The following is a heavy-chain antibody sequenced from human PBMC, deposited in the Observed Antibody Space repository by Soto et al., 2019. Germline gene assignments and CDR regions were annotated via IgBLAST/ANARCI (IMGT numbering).Heavy chain of an antibody. J-gene: IGHJ6*02. CDR2: IWYDGSNK. Sequence: QVQLVESGGGVVQPGRSLRLSCAASGFTFSSYGMHWVRQAPGKGLEWVAVIWYDGSNKYYADSVKGRFTISRDNSKNTLYLQMNSLRAEDTAVYYCARGSSPYYYGMDVWGQGITVTVSS. CDR3: ARGSSPYYYGMDV. CDR1: GFTFSSYG. D-gene: IGHD6-6*01. V-gene: IGHV3-33*01.